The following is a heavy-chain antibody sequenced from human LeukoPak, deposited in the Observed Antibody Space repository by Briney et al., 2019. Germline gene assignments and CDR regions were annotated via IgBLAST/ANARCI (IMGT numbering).Heavy chain of an antibody. V-gene: IGHV4-34*01. Sequence: SETLSLTCAVYGGSFSGYYWSWIRQPPGKGLEWIGEINHSGSANYNPSLKSRVTISVDTSKNQFSLKLSSVTAADTAVYYCARYGDYAYDYWGQGTLVTVSS. CDR2: INHSGSA. CDR3: ARYGDYAYDY. D-gene: IGHD4-17*01. CDR1: GGSFSGYY. J-gene: IGHJ4*02.